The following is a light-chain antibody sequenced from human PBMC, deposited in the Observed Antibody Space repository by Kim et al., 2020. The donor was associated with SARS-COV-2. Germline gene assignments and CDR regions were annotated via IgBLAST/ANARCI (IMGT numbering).Light chain of an antibody. Sequence: GQRVTISCSGSSSNIGSDSVSWYQHLPGTAPKLLIYDNNKRPSGIPDRFSASKSGTSATLGITGLQTGDEADYYCGTWDSSLSAGIFGGGTQLTVL. CDR1: SSNIGSDS. J-gene: IGLJ2*01. CDR3: GTWDSSLSAGI. CDR2: DNN. V-gene: IGLV1-51*01.